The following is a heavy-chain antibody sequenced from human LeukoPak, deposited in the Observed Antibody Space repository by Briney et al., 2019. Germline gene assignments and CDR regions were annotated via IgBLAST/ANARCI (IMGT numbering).Heavy chain of an antibody. Sequence: PGGSLRLSCAASGFTFSNYGMHWVRQAPGKGLEWVAFIRFDGTSKYYADSVKGRFTISRDNSKNTLYLQMNSLRAEDTAVYYCARARSSYGYGDAFDIWGQGTMVTVSS. V-gene: IGHV3-30*02. CDR2: IRFDGTSK. D-gene: IGHD5-18*01. CDR1: GFTFSNYG. CDR3: ARARSSYGYGDAFDI. J-gene: IGHJ3*02.